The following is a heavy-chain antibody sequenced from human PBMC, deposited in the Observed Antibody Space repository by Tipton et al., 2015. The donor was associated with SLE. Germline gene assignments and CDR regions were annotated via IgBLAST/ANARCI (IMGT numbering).Heavy chain of an antibody. CDR3: ARARGIAAAD. J-gene: IGHJ4*02. Sequence: LRLSCTVSGGSISSHYWSWIRQPPGKGLEWIGYIYYSGSTNYNPSLKSRVTISVDTSKNQFSLKLSSVTAADTAVYYCARARGIAAADWGQGTLVTVSS. CDR2: IYYSGST. V-gene: IGHV4-59*08. D-gene: IGHD6-13*01. CDR1: GGSISSHY.